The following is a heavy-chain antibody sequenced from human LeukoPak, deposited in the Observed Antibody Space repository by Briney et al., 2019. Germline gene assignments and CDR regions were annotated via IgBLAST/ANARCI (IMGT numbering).Heavy chain of an antibody. D-gene: IGHD3-10*01. V-gene: IGHV5-51*01. CDR2: IYPGDSDT. J-gene: IGHJ3*02. Sequence: GESLKISCKGSGYSFTSYWIGWVRQMPGKGLEWMGIIYPGDSDTRYSPSFQGQVTISADKSISTAYLQWSSLKASDTAMYYCARPVVGGEWADAFDIWGQGTMVTVSS. CDR3: ARPVVGGEWADAFDI. CDR1: GYSFTSYW.